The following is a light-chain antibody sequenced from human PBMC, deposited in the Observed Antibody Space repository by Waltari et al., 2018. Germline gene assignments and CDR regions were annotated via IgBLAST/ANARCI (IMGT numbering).Light chain of an antibody. CDR1: SSDVGDSYY. CDR2: DVN. Sequence: QSALTQPRSVSGSPGQSVTISCTGTSSDVGDSYYVSWYQQNPGKAPKLMIYDVNKRPSGSPYRFSGSKSGNTASLTISGLQPEDEADYYCSSYAGSSTLVFGGGTKLTVL. J-gene: IGLJ3*02. CDR3: SSYAGSSTLV. V-gene: IGLV2-11*01.